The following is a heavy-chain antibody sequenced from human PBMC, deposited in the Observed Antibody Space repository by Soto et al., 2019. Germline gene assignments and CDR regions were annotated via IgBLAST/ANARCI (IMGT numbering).Heavy chain of an antibody. J-gene: IGHJ5*02. CDR1: GGSFSPNY. CDR2: IYYAGTT. Sequence: SETLSLTCTVSGGSFSPNYWAWIRQPTGKGLEWIGYIYYAGTTSYNPSLKSRVTITLETSKSQFYLRLTSVTASDTAVYYCARLGAYYQSLDPLGQGTVVTVS. CDR3: ARLGAYYQSLDP. D-gene: IGHD2-21*01. V-gene: IGHV4-59*08.